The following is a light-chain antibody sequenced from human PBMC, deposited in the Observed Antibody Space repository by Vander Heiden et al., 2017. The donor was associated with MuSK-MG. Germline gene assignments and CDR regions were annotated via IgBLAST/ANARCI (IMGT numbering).Light chain of an antibody. CDR3: QETYHYPLT. J-gene: IGKJ4*01. CDR1: QNINKF. Sequence: DMQVTQSPSSLSAFVGDRVTITCRTSQNINKFLNWYQQKPGKVPKLLIFGASDLQSGVSSRFSGSGSATNFTLTISSLQPDDFATYYCQETYHYPLTFGGGTRVDIK. V-gene: IGKV1-39*01. CDR2: GAS.